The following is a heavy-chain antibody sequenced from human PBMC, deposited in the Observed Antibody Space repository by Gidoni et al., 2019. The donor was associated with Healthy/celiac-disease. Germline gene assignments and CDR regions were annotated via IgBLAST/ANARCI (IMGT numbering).Heavy chain of an antibody. Sequence: QVQLQESGPGLVKPSQTLSLPCTVSGGSISRGSYSWRWIRQPAGKGLEWIGRIYTSGSTNYNPSLKSRVTISVDTSKNQFSLKLSSVTAADTAVYYCARGGMGYCSSTSCWDYYYGMDVWGQGTTVTVSS. J-gene: IGHJ6*02. V-gene: IGHV4-61*02. CDR2: IYTSGST. CDR3: ARGGMGYCSSTSCWDYYYGMDV. D-gene: IGHD2-2*01. CDR1: GGSISRGSYS.